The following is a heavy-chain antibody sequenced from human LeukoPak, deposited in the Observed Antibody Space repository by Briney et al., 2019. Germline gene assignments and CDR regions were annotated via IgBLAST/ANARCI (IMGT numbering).Heavy chain of an antibody. CDR3: ARVSRYFDWLSPTGFDY. D-gene: IGHD3-9*01. CDR2: LYYDGRT. CDR1: GDSVSSSNYY. J-gene: IGHJ4*02. Sequence: PSETLSLTCTVFGDSVSSSNYYWAWFRQPPGKGLDWIGSLYYDGRTYYSPSLESRVTISVDTSKNQFSLKLSSVTAADTAVYYCARVSRYFDWLSPTGFDYWGQGTLVTVSS. V-gene: IGHV4-39*07.